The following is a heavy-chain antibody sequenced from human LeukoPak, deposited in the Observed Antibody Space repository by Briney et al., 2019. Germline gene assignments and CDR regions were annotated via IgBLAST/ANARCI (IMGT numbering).Heavy chain of an antibody. CDR3: ASGRHNWFDP. V-gene: IGHV4-34*01. J-gene: IGHJ5*02. D-gene: IGHD1-26*01. CDR1: GGSFSGYY. CDR2: INHSGST. Sequence: SETLSLTCAVYGGSFSGYYWSWIRQPPGKGLEWIGEINHSGSTNYNPSLKSRVTISVDTSKNQFSLKLSSVTAADTAVYYCASGRHNWFDPWGQGTLVTVSS.